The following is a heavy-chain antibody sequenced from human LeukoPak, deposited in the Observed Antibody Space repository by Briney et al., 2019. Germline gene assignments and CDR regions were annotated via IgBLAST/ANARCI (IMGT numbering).Heavy chain of an antibody. CDR3: AKYSSGWYYFDY. J-gene: IGHJ4*02. Sequence: GGSLRLSCAASGFTFSSDWMHWVRQAPGQGLVWVSYINTDGSSTTYADSVKGRFTISRDNAKNTLYLQMNSLRAEDTAVYYCAKYSSGWYYFDYWGQGTLVTVSS. CDR1: GFTFSSDW. D-gene: IGHD6-19*01. V-gene: IGHV3-74*01. CDR2: INTDGSST.